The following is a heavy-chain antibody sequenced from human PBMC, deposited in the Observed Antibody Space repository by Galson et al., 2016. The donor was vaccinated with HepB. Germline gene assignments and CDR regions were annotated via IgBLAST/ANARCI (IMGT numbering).Heavy chain of an antibody. CDR1: GFTFSRYS. Sequence: SLRLSCAASGFTFSRYSMNWVRQAPGKGLEWVSHIRSRSSTIYYADSVRGRFTISRDNTKNSLYLQMNSLRDEDTAVYYCARDGSSQFSSNWYEAFDIWGQGTVVTASS. J-gene: IGHJ3*02. CDR2: IRSRSSTI. D-gene: IGHD6-13*01. V-gene: IGHV3-48*02. CDR3: ARDGSSQFSSNWYEAFDI.